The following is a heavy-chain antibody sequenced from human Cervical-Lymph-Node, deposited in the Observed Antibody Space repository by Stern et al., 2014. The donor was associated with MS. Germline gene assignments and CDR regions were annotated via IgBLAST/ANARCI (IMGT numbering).Heavy chain of an antibody. Sequence: VQLVQSGSELRKPGASVKVSCKASGYSFNRYAVTWVRQAPGQGLEWLGWINTSTGNPTYAQGFTGRFGFSLDTSVSTTYLHISSLKAEDTAVYYCARDLRDISGYYLDSWGQGSLVTVSS. J-gene: IGHJ4*02. D-gene: IGHD3-22*01. V-gene: IGHV7-4-1*02. CDR1: GYSFNRYA. CDR2: INTSTGNP. CDR3: ARDLRDISGYYLDS.